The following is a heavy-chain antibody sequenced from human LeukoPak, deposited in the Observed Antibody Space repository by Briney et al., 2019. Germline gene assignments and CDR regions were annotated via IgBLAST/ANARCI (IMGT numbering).Heavy chain of an antibody. CDR2: INHSGST. V-gene: IGHV4-34*01. D-gene: IGHD3-10*01. CDR1: GGSFSGYY. J-gene: IGHJ4*02. CDR3: ARRPSYYYGSGSPFDY. Sequence: SETLSLICAVYGGSFSGYYWSWIRQPPGKGLEWIGEINHSGSTNYNPSLKSRVTISVDTSKNQFSLKLSSVTAADTAVYYCARRPSYYYGSGSPFDYWGQGTLVTVSS.